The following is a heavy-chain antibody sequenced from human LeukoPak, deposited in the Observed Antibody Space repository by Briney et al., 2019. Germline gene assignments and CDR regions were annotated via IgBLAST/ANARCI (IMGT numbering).Heavy chain of an antibody. CDR1: GFTFSSYW. J-gene: IGHJ4*02. V-gene: IGHV3-7*01. D-gene: IGHD2/OR15-2a*01. CDR2: IKQDGSEK. Sequence: GGSLRLSCAASGFTFSSYWMSWVRQAPGKGLEWVANIKQDGSEKYYVDSVKGRFTISRDNAKNSLYLQMSSLRAEDTAVYYCARDNYFLYAPATGPNAYWGQGTLVTVSS. CDR3: ARDNYFLYAPATGPNAY.